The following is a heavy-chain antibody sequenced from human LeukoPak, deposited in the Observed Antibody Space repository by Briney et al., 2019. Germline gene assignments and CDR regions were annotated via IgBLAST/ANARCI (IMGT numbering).Heavy chain of an antibody. J-gene: IGHJ4*02. V-gene: IGHV4-38-2*02. CDR3: ARVAGRGYARSNGAY. D-gene: IGHD2-8*01. CDR1: GYSISSGYY. Sequence: SETLSLTCTVSGYSISSGYYWGWIRQPPGKGLEWIGSIYHSGSTYYNPSLKSRVTISVDTSKNQFSLKLSSVTAADTAVYYCARVAGRGYARSNGAYWGQGTLVTVSS. CDR2: IYHSGST.